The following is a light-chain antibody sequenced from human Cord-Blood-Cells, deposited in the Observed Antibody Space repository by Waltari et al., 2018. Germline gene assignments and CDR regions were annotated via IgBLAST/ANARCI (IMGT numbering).Light chain of an antibody. J-gene: IGLJ1*01. CDR1: SSDVGGSNS. CDR3: CSYAGSYTYV. CDR2: DVS. V-gene: IGLV2-11*01. Sequence: QSALTQPRSVSGSPGQSINISCTGTSSDVGGSNSVPWYQQHPGKAPKLMIYDVSKRPSGVPDRFSGYKSGNTASLTISGLQAEDEADYYCCSYAGSYTYVFGTGTKVTVL.